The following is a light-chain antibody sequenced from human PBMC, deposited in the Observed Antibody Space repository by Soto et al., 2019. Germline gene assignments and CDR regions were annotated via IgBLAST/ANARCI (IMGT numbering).Light chain of an antibody. CDR2: EDT. J-gene: IGLJ1*01. CDR1: TSFVGTYNF. Sequence: QSALTQPASVSGSAGQSITISCTGTTSFVGTYNFVFWYQQHPGEAPQVLIYEDTKRPSGVSNRFSGSTSGSTASLTISGLQAEDEADYYCCSYVGASTYVFGTGTKVTVL. V-gene: IGLV2-23*01. CDR3: CSYVGASTYV.